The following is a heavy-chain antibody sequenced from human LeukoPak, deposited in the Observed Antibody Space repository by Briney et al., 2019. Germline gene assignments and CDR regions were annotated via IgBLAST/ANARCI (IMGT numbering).Heavy chain of an antibody. CDR2: ISGSGGST. V-gene: IGHV3-23*01. D-gene: IGHD3-16*01. CDR3: SKASRITVGGVIVPFDY. Sequence: GGSLRLSCAASGFTFSSYAMSWVRQAPGKGLEWVSAISGSGGSTYYADSVKGRFTISRDNSKNTLYLQMNSLRAEDTAVYYSSKASRITVGGVIVPFDYWAQGTLVTVSS. CDR1: GFTFSSYA. J-gene: IGHJ4*02.